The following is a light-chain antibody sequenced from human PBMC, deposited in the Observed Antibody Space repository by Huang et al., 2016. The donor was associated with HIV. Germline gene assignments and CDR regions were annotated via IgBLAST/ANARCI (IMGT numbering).Light chain of an antibody. Sequence: EIVMTQSPATLSVSPGQRATLSCRANRSVSTNLAWYQQRHGQAPRLLIDGASTRAPGIPARFSGSGSGTDFSLTISSLQSEDFALYYCHQYNNWLLSFGGGTRV. CDR3: HQYNNWLLS. V-gene: IGKV3-15*01. CDR1: RSVSTN. J-gene: IGKJ4*01. CDR2: GAS.